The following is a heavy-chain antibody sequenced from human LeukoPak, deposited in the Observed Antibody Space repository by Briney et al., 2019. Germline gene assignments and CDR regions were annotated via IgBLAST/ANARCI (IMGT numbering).Heavy chain of an antibody. CDR3: AKDTATGIVLMVDAFDY. J-gene: IGHJ4*02. CDR2: ISGSGGST. CDR1: GFTFSSYA. V-gene: IGHV3-23*01. D-gene: IGHD2-8*01. Sequence: PGGSLRLSCAASGFTFSSYAMSWVRQAPGKGLEWISAISGSGGSTYYADSVKGRFTISRDNSKNTLYLQMNSLRAEDTAVYYCAKDTATGIVLMVDAFDYWGQGTLVTVSS.